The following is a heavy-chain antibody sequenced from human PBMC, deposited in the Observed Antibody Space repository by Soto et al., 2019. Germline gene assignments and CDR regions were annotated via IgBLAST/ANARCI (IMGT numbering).Heavy chain of an antibody. J-gene: IGHJ4*02. D-gene: IGHD1-26*01. CDR1: GYTFTNYF. CDR2: INPRADST. V-gene: IGHV1-46*01. CDR3: ARKYGGGRVFDY. Sequence: QVQLVQSGAEVNKPGASVKVSCKTSGYTFTNYFIHWVRQAPGQGLEWMGIINPRADSTNYAQKFRGRVTVTRDSSTSTVYMELRSLISEDAAVYFCARKYGGGRVFDYWGQGTLVTASS.